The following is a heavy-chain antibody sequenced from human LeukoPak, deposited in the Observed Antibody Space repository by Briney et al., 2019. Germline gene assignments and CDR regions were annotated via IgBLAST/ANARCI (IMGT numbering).Heavy chain of an antibody. V-gene: IGHV1-18*01. CDR3: ARFVEYSSSYGWFDP. CDR1: GYTFTSYG. J-gene: IGHJ5*02. CDR2: ISAYNGNT. Sequence: ASVKVSCKASGYTFTSYGISWVRQAPGQGLEWMGWISAYNGNTNYAQKPQGRVTMTTDTSTSTAYMELRSLRSDDTAVYYCARFVEYSSSYGWFDPWGQGTLVTVSS. D-gene: IGHD6-6*01.